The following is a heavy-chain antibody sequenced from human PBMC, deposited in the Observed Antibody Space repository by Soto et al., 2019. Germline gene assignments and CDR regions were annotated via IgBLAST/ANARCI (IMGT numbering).Heavy chain of an antibody. CDR2: ISSSGSTI. CDR3: ARTAFVVVEAGRSLDVFDI. Sequence: PGGSLRLSCAASGFTFSDYYMSWIRQAPGKGLEWVSYISSSGSTIYNADSVKGRFTISRDNAKNSLCLQMNSLRSEDTALYYCARTAFVVVEAGRSLDVFDIWGQGTMVTVSS. V-gene: IGHV3-11*01. D-gene: IGHD2-15*01. J-gene: IGHJ3*02. CDR1: GFTFSDYY.